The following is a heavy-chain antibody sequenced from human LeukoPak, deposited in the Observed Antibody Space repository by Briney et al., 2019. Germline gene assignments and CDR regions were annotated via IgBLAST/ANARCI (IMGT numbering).Heavy chain of an antibody. V-gene: IGHV3-30*02. D-gene: IGHD1-14*01. CDR2: IRYDGSNK. CDR1: GFTFSSYG. Sequence: GGSLRLSCAASGFTFSSYGMHWVRQAPGKGLERVAFIRYDGSNKYYADSVKGRFTISRDNSKNTLYLQMNSLRAEDTAVYYCAKDTTPPKAGFDPWGQGTLVTVSS. J-gene: IGHJ5*02. CDR3: AKDTTPPKAGFDP.